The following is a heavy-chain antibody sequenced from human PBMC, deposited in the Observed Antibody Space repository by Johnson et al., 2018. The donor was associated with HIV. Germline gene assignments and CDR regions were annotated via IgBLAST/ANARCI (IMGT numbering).Heavy chain of an antibody. CDR2: ISGSGGST. J-gene: IGHJ3*02. V-gene: IGHV3-23*04. CDR1: GFTVRNNY. Sequence: VQLVESGGGWIQPGGSLRLSCAVSGFTVRNNYMSWVRQAPGKGLEWVSAISGSGGSTYYADSVKGRFTISRDNSKTTLYLQMNSLRDEDTAVYYCANSLLLDAFNIWGQGTMVTVSS. CDR3: ANSLLLDAFNI.